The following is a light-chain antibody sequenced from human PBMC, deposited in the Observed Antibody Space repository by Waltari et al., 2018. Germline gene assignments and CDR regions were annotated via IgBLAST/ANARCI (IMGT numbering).Light chain of an antibody. CDR2: EVS. V-gene: IGLV2-18*02. Sequence: QSALTQPPSVSGSPGQSVTIPCTGTSTDVGSYNRVSWSQQPPGTAPKLMIYEVSNRPSGVPDRFSGSKSGNTASLTISGLQAEDEADYYCSSYTSSSTFDVVFGGGTKLTVL. CDR1: STDVGSYNR. J-gene: IGLJ2*01. CDR3: SSYTSSSTFDVV.